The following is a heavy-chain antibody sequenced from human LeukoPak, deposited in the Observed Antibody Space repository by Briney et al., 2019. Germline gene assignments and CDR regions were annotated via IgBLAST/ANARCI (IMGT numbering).Heavy chain of an antibody. CDR2: ISSSSYI. CDR1: GFTFSSYA. J-gene: IGHJ6*03. V-gene: IGHV3-21*01. CDR3: AREGGYDSFYYYMDV. Sequence: GGSLRLSCAASGFTFSSYAMSWVRQAPGKGLEWVSSISSSSYIYYADSVKGRFTISRDNAKNSLYLQMNSLRAEDTAVYYCAREGGYDSFYYYMDVWGKGTTVTVSS. D-gene: IGHD5-12*01.